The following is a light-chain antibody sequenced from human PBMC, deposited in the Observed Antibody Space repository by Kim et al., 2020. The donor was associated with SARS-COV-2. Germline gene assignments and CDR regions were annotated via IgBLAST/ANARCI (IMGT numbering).Light chain of an antibody. J-gene: IGKJ4*01. V-gene: IGKV3-20*01. CDR3: QQYGSSPR. Sequence: LCPGERATLAGRARQSVPSNSLAWYQQKPGQTPRLLSYGASSRAPGIPDRFSGSGSGTDFSLTISRLEPEDFAVYYCQQYGSSPRFGGGTKVDIK. CDR1: QSVPSNS. CDR2: GAS.